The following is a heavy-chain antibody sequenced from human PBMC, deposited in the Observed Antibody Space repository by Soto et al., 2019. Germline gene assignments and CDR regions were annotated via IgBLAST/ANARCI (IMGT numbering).Heavy chain of an antibody. CDR2: ISGSGGST. V-gene: IGHV3-23*01. J-gene: IGHJ3*02. Sequence: EVQLLESGGGLVQPGGSLRLSCAASGFTFSSYAMSWVRQAPGKGLEWVSAISGSGGSTYYEDSVKGRFTISRDNSKNTLYLQRNSLRAEDTAVYYCAKDRDSGYARDAFDIWGQGTMVTVSS. CDR1: GFTFSSYA. D-gene: IGHD5-12*01. CDR3: AKDRDSGYARDAFDI.